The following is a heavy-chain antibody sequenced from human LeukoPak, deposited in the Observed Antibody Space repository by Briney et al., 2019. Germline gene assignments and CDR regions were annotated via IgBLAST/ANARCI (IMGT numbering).Heavy chain of an antibody. J-gene: IGHJ4*02. Sequence: SQTLSLTCTVSGDSMRTSDHYWAWIRQHTGKGPETIGFINHRGTTNHNPSLKNRVAISVDASKNQFSLRLSSMTAADTAVYFYARGGNRFGGFYFDYWGQGILVTVSS. CDR2: INHRGTT. CDR1: GDSMRTSDHY. V-gene: IGHV4-31*03. CDR3: ARGGNRFGGFYFDY. D-gene: IGHD3-10*01.